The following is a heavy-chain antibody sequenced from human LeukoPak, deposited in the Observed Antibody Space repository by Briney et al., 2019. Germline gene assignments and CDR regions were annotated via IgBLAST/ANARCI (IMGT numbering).Heavy chain of an antibody. Sequence: SETLSLTCTVSGYSISSGYYWAWIRQPPGKGLEWIGNIYHSGSTYYNPSLKSRLSLSVDTSKNQFSLQLTSVTDADTAVYYCASLFPSVWGTGTTVTVSS. CDR1: GYSISSGYY. CDR2: IYHSGST. J-gene: IGHJ6*04. V-gene: IGHV4-38-2*02. D-gene: IGHD2-21*01. CDR3: ASLFPSV.